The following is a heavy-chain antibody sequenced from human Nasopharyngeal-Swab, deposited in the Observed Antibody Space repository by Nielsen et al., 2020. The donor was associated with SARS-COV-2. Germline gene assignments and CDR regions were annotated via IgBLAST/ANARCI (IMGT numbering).Heavy chain of an antibody. CDR2: LYSGGNT. D-gene: IGHD2-15*01. CDR1: GFIVSNTY. J-gene: IGHJ6*02. Sequence: GESLKISCAASGFIVSNTYMSWVRQAPGKGLEWVSLLYSGGNTYYTDSVKGRFTISRDSAKNSLYLQMNNLRAEDTAVYYCARGYCSSGSCYAKHYGMDVWGQGTTVTVSS. CDR3: ARGYCSSGSCYAKHYGMDV. V-gene: IGHV3-53*01.